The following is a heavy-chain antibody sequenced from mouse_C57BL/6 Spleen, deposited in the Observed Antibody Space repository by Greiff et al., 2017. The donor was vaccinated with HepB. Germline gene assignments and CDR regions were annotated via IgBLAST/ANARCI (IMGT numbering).Heavy chain of an antibody. J-gene: IGHJ4*01. CDR1: GYTFTSYW. CDR3: ARRPYDGYYYAMDY. Sequence: QVHVKQPGAELVMPGASVKLSCKASGYTFTSYWMHWVKQRPGQGLEWIGEIDPSDSYTNYNQKFKGKSTLTVDKSSSTAYMQLSSLTSEDSAVYYCARRPYDGYYYAMDYWGQGTSVTVSS. V-gene: IGHV1-69*01. CDR2: IDPSDSYT. D-gene: IGHD2-3*01.